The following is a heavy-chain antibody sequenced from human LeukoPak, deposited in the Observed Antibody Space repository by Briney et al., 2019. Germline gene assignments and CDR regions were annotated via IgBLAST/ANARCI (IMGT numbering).Heavy chain of an antibody. Sequence: GGSLRLSCAASGFTFSSYWMSWVRQAPGKGLEWVANIKQDGSEKYYVDSVKGRFTISRDNAKNSLYLQMNSLRAEDTAVYYCAKGSIVVVPAAQFDPWGQGTLVTVSS. J-gene: IGHJ5*02. D-gene: IGHD2-2*01. CDR3: AKGSIVVVPAAQFDP. V-gene: IGHV3-7*03. CDR2: IKQDGSEK. CDR1: GFTFSSYW.